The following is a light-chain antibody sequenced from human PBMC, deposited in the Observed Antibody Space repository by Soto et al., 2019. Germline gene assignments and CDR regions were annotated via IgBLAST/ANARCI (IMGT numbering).Light chain of an antibody. CDR1: QSVNNY. CDR2: DTY. CDR3: QKRIHWPHT. V-gene: IGKV3-11*01. J-gene: IGKJ4*01. Sequence: EIVLTQSPATLSLSPGERATLSCRASQSVNNYLAWYQQKPGQAPRLLIYDTYNRATSIPARFSGSGSGTDFTLTISSLEPEDFAVYYCQKRIHWPHTFGGGPKVEI.